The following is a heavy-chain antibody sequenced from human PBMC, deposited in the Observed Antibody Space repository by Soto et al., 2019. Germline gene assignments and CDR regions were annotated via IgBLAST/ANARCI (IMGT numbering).Heavy chain of an antibody. CDR1: GFTFSSYW. CDR3: ARAPATAMATFDY. Sequence: EVRLVESGGGLVQPGGSLRLSCAASGFTFSSYWMSWVRQAPGKGLEWVANIKQDGSEKYYVDSVKGRFTISRDNAKNSLYLQMNSLRAEDTAVYYCARAPATAMATFDYWGQGTLVTVSS. CDR2: IKQDGSEK. J-gene: IGHJ4*02. V-gene: IGHV3-7*05. D-gene: IGHD5-18*01.